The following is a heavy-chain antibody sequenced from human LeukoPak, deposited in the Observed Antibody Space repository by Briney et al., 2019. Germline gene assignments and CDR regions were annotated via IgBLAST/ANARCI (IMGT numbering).Heavy chain of an antibody. CDR2: INPNSGGT. CDR3: ARDKTDSSSDYYYYYYMDV. Sequence: GASVKVSCKASGGTFSSYAISWVRQAPGQGLEWMGWINPNSGGTNYAQKFQGRVTMTRDTSISTAYMELSRLRSDDTAVYYCARDKTDSSSDYYYYYYMDVWGKGTTVTVSS. D-gene: IGHD6-6*01. J-gene: IGHJ6*03. CDR1: GGTFSSYA. V-gene: IGHV1-2*02.